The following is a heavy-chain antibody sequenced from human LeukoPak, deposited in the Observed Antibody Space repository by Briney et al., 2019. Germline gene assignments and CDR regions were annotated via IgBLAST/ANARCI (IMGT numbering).Heavy chain of an antibody. Sequence: GGSLRLSCSASGFTFSAYAMYWVRQAPGKRLEYVSGISNNGGSSFYADSVKGRFTISRDNSKNTLYLQMSSLRAEDTAVYYCVKITSVTGGDCWGQGTRLTVSS. CDR2: ISNNGGSS. CDR3: VKITSVTGGDC. V-gene: IGHV3-64D*09. CDR1: GFTFSAYA. D-gene: IGHD1-1*01. J-gene: IGHJ4*02.